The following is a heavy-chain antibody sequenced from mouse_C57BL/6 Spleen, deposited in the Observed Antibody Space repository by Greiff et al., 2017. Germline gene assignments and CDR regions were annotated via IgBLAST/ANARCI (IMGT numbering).Heavy chain of an antibody. V-gene: IGHV5-4*01. Sequence: EVNLVESGGGLVKPAGSLKLSCAASGFTFSSYAMSWVRQTPEKRLEWVATISDGGSYTYYPDNVKGRFTISRDNAKNNLYLQMSHLKSEDTAMYYCARDDGRDYDFDWFAYRGPSALGTFST. CDR1: GFTFSSYA. CDR2: ISDGGSYT. CDR3: ARDDGRDYDFDWFAY. D-gene: IGHD2-4*01. J-gene: IGHJ3*01.